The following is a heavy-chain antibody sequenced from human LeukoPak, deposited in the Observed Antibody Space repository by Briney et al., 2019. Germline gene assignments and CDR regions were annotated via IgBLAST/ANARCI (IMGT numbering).Heavy chain of an antibody. CDR2: IKQDGSEK. CDR1: GFTFSSYW. CDR3: ARDLLLWFGEEDTIFDY. J-gene: IGHJ4*02. D-gene: IGHD3-10*01. V-gene: IGHV3-7*01. Sequence: PGGSLRLSCAASGFTFSSYWMSWVRQAPGKGLEWVANIKQDGSEKYYVDSVKGRFTISRDNAKNSLYLQMNSLRAEDTAVYYCARDLLLWFGEEDTIFDYWGQGTLVTVSS.